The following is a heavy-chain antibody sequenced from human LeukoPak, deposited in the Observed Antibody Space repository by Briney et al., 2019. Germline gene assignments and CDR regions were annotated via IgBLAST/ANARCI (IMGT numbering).Heavy chain of an antibody. CDR3: ARDPDTGGWAPYYLDY. Sequence: PGGSLRLSCAASGFTFSSYNMNWVRQAPGKGLEWVSSISSSSAYTYYAASVKGRFTISRDNAKNSLYLQMNSLRAEDTAVYYCARDPDTGGWAPYYLDYWGLGTLVTVSS. V-gene: IGHV3-21*01. J-gene: IGHJ4*02. D-gene: IGHD6-19*01. CDR2: ISSSSAYT. CDR1: GFTFSSYN.